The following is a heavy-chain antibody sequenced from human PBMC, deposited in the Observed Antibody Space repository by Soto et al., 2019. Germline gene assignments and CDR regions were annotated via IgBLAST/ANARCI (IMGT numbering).Heavy chain of an antibody. CDR2: ISYDGSNK. CDR3: AKDSLTPSLLNIVVVPAAIYYYGMDV. CDR1: GFTFSSYG. D-gene: IGHD2-2*01. V-gene: IGHV3-30*18. Sequence: GSLRLSCAASGFTFSSYGMHWVRQAPGKGLEWVAVISYDGSNKYYADSVKGRFTISRDNSKNTLYLQMNSLRAEDTAVYYCAKDSLTPSLLNIVVVPAAIYYYGMDVWGQGTTVTVSS. J-gene: IGHJ6*02.